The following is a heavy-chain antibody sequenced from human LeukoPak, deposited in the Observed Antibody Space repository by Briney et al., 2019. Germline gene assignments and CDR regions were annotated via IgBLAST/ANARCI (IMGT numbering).Heavy chain of an antibody. D-gene: IGHD5-18*01. CDR1: RFTFSSYG. CDR3: AKDAAMASYYYHYYMDV. V-gene: IGHV3-30*18. Sequence: QPGGSLRLSCAASRFTFSSYGMHWVRQAPGKGLEWVAVISYDGSNKYYADSVKSRFTISRDNSKNTLYLQMNSLRAEDTAVYYCAKDAAMASYYYHYYMDVWGKGNTVTVSS. J-gene: IGHJ6*03. CDR2: ISYDGSNK.